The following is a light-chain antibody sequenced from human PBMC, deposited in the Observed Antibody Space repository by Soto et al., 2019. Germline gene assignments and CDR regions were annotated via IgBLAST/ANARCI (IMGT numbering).Light chain of an antibody. J-gene: IGKJ3*01. CDR3: QQYGRSPGLFT. Sequence: EIVLTQSPGTLSLSPGERATLSCRASQSVSNTYLAWYQQKPGQAPRLLIYDASSRATGIPDRFSGSGSGTDFTLTISRLEPEYFAVYYCQQYGRSPGLFTFGPGTKVDIK. CDR1: QSVSNTY. CDR2: DAS. V-gene: IGKV3-20*01.